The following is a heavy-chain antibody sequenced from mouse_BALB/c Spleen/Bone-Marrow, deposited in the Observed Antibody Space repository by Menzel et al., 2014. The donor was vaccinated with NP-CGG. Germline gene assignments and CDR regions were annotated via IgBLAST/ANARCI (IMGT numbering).Heavy chain of an antibody. V-gene: IGHV5-12*02. CDR2: ISNGGGST. J-gene: IGHJ4*01. Sequence: EVNVVESGGGLVQPGGSLKLSCATSGFTFRDYYMYWVRQTPEKRLEWVAYISNGGGSTYYPATVKSRFTISRDNAKNTRLLQMTRLKSEDTDMYYCARKRPLGNRGRGTS. CDR3: ARKRPLGN. CDR1: GFTFRDYY.